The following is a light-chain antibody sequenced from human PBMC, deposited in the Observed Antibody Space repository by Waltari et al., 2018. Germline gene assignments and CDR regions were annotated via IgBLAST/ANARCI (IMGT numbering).Light chain of an antibody. CDR1: ALPKQY. Sequence: SYELTQPPSVSVSPGQTATITCSGDALPKQYAYWYQQKPGQAPLLLIYQDTNRPSKIPHLFSGSSSGTTVTLTISGVQAEDEADYYCQSADSSGTYVVFGGGTKLTVL. V-gene: IGLV3-25*03. J-gene: IGLJ2*01. CDR3: QSADSSGTYVV. CDR2: QDT.